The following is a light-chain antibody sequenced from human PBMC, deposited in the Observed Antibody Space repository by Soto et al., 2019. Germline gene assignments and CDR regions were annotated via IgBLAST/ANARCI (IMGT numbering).Light chain of an antibody. CDR2: GAS. CDR1: QSVSSD. J-gene: IGKJ3*01. CDR3: HQYSTWPSFT. V-gene: IGKV3-15*01. Sequence: EIGLTQSPATLSVSPGERATLSCRASQSVSSDLAWYQQKPGHAPRLLIYGASTRATDIPAKFSGSGSGTEFTLTISSLQSEDFALYYCHQYSTWPSFTFGPGTKVDI.